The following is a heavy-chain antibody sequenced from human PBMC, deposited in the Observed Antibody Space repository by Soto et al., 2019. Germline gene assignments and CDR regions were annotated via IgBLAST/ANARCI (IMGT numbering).Heavy chain of an antibody. CDR1: GGSISSGGYS. CDR3: ARDKIPGLFDY. Sequence: SETLSLTCTVSGGSISSGGYSWSWIRQPPGKGLEWIGYIYHSGSTYYNPSLKSRVTISVDTSKNQFSLKLTSVTAADTAVYYCARDKIPGLFDYWGQGTLVTVSS. V-gene: IGHV4-30-2*01. J-gene: IGHJ4*02. D-gene: IGHD2-21*01. CDR2: IYHSGST.